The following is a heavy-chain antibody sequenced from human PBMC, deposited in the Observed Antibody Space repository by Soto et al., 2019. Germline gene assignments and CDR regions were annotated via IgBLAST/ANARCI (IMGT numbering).Heavy chain of an antibody. V-gene: IGHV3-9*01. J-gene: IGHJ6*02. CDR1: GFTFDDYA. D-gene: IGHD6-13*01. CDR3: AKGFYSSSWTYYYYGMDV. Sequence: GGSLRLSCAASGFTFDDYAMHWVRQAPGKGLEWVSGISWNSGSIGYADSVKGRFTISRDNAKNSLYLQMNSLRAEDTALYYCAKGFYSSSWTYYYYGMDVWGQWTTVTVSS. CDR2: ISWNSGSI.